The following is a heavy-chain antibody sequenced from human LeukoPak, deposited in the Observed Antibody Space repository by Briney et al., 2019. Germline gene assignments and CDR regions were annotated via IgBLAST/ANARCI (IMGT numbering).Heavy chain of an antibody. Sequence: GGSLRLSCSAPGFTFSDYWMMWVRQAPGKGLEWVGNIRQDDGEKNYVDSVKGRFTISRDNAKFSLYLQMDSLRAEDTAVYYCARDPTYYYGSGTYSHYYGMDVWGQGTTVTVSS. D-gene: IGHD3-10*01. CDR3: ARDPTYYYGSGTYSHYYGMDV. CDR2: IRQDDGEK. CDR1: GFTFSDYW. J-gene: IGHJ6*02. V-gene: IGHV3-7*01.